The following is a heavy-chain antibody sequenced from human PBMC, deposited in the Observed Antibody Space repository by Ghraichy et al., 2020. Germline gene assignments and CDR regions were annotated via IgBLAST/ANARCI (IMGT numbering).Heavy chain of an antibody. D-gene: IGHD3-10*01. CDR2: IKYDGSEK. Sequence: GSLRLSCAASGFPFSSHWLSWVRQAPGKGLEWVANIKYDGSEKNYMDSVGGRFTISRDNGKNSLYLQINSLRADDTAVYYCATYGSGSYYTFDYCGQGTLVTVSS. CDR1: GFPFSSHW. V-gene: IGHV3-7*01. CDR3: ATYGSGSYYTFDY. J-gene: IGHJ4*02.